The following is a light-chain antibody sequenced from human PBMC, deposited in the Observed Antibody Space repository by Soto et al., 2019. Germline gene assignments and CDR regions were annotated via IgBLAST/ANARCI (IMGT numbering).Light chain of an antibody. V-gene: IGLV1-40*01. J-gene: IGLJ2*01. CDR3: LSFDSSLSVV. CDR1: SSNIGAGYD. Sequence: QSVLTQPTSVSGAPGQRVTISCTGSSSNIGAGYDVHWYQQLPGRAPKLLIYGNTNRPSGVPDRFSGSKSGTSASLAITGIQAEDEADYYCLSFDSSLSVVFGGGTQLTVL. CDR2: GNT.